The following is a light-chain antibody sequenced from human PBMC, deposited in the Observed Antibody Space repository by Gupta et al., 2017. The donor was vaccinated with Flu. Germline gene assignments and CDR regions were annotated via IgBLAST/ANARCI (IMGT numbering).Light chain of an antibody. V-gene: IGKV3-15*01. J-gene: IGKJ1*01. CDR1: ESVSSN. CDR3: QQYNNGPPWT. CDR2: GGS. Sequence: EIVMTQSPATLSVSPGERATLSCRASESVSSNLAWYQQKPGQPPRLLIYGGSSRATGVPARFSGSGSGTEFTLTISSLQSEDFAVYYCQQYNNGPPWTFGQGTRVEFK.